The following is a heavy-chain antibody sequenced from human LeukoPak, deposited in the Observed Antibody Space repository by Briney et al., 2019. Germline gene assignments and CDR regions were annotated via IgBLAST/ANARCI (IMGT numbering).Heavy chain of an antibody. J-gene: IGHJ3*02. D-gene: IGHD3-3*01. V-gene: IGHV4-59*01. CDR2: IYDSGST. CDR3: ARGPEAFGVLKGAFDI. CDR1: GGSISSYY. Sequence: SETLCLTCTVSGGSISSYYWSWIRQPPGKGLELIGYIYDSGSTNYNPSLKSRVTISVDTSENQLSLKLRSVTAADTAVYYCARGPEAFGVLKGAFDIWGQGTVVTVSS.